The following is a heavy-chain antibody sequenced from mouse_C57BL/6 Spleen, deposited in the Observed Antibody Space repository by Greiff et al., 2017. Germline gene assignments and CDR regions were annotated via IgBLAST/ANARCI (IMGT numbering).Heavy chain of an antibody. V-gene: IGHV1-20*01. CDR1: GYSFTGYF. J-gene: IGHJ1*03. D-gene: IGHD1-1*01. Sequence: VQLQQSGPELVKPGDSVKISCKASGYSFTGYFMNWVMQSHGKSLEWIGRINPYNGDTFYNQKFKGKATLTVDKSSSTAHMELRSLTSEDSAVYYCARDTTVVDWYFDVWGTGTTVTVSS. CDR3: ARDTTVVDWYFDV. CDR2: INPYNGDT.